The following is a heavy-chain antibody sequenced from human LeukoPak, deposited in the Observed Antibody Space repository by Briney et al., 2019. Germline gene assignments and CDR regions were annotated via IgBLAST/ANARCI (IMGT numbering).Heavy chain of an antibody. CDR1: GFPFSNYW. Sequence: PGGSLRLSCAASGFPFSNYWMHWVRQAPGKGLVWVSRIDNGGGSVSYADSVKGRFTISRDNAKNTLYLQMNSLRAEDSAVYYCASPRLSNFGMDVWGQGTTVTVSS. D-gene: IGHD6-19*01. CDR2: IDNGGGSV. CDR3: ASPRLSNFGMDV. V-gene: IGHV3-74*01. J-gene: IGHJ6*02.